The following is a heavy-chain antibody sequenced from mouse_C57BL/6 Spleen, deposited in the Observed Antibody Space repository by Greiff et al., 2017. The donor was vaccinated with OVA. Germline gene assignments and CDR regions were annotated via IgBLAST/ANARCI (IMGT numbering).Heavy chain of an antibody. J-gene: IGHJ3*01. D-gene: IGHD1-1*01. CDR2: IYPGGGYT. Sequence: QVQLQQSGAELVRPGTSVKMSCKASGYTFTNYWIGWAKQRPGHGLEWIGDIYPGGGYTNYNEKFKGKATLTADKSSSTAYMQFSSLTSEDSAIYDCARRGHYGSSYGGFAYWGQGTLVTVSA. CDR1: GYTFTNYW. CDR3: ARRGHYGSSYGGFAY. V-gene: IGHV1-63*01.